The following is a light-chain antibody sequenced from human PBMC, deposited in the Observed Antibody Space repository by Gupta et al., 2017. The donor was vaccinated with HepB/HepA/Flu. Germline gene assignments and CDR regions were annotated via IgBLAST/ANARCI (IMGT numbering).Light chain of an antibody. CDR2: KAS. V-gene: IGKV1-5*03. J-gene: IGKJ4*01. CDR3: QQYNSYSPLT. Sequence: DIQMTQSPSTLSASVGDRVTITCRASQSISSWLAWYQQKPGKAPKLLIYKASSLESGVPSRFSGSGSGTEFTLTISSRQPDDFATYYCQQYNSYSPLTFGRGTKVEIK. CDR1: QSISSW.